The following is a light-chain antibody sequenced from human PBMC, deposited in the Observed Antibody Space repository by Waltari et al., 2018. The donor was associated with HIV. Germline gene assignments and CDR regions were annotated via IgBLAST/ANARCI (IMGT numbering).Light chain of an antibody. CDR1: QSVRGY. CDR3: QHFGSSHLT. V-gene: IGKV3-11*01. CDR2: DTS. Sequence: EIVLTQSPTTLSLSPGERATLSCRASQSVRGYLAWYQRKPGQAPRLPIYDTSNRATGIPVRFSGSGSGTDFTLTISSIEPDDIAVYYCQHFGSSHLTFGGGTKVEIK. J-gene: IGKJ4*01.